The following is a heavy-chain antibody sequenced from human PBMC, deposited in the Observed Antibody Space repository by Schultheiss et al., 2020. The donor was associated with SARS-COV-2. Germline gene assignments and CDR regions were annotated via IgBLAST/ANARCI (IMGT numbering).Heavy chain of an antibody. CDR2: MGGSGDDT. V-gene: IGHV3-23*01. CDR1: GFTFSSYS. Sequence: GGSLRLSCAASGFTFSSYSMNWVRQAPGKGLEWVSAMGGSGDDTYYGDSVKGRFTISRDNSKNTLYLQMNSLRAEDTAVYYCARVEISSSWYLWFDPWGQGTLVTVSS. J-gene: IGHJ5*02. CDR3: ARVEISSSWYLWFDP. D-gene: IGHD6-13*01.